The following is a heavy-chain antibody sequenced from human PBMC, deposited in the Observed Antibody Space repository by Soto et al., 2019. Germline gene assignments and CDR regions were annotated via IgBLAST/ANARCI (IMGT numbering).Heavy chain of an antibody. J-gene: IGHJ3*02. CDR1: GFTFSPFY. CDR3: VRDRGYPDSFDI. Sequence: EVQLVESGGGLVQPGESLRLSCAASGFTFSPFYMHWVRQAPGKGLEWVSHINGDGTTTVYADSVKGRFTISRDNAKSTLYLPMSRLRTEDTAVYYCVRDRGYPDSFDIWGQGTMVTVSS. CDR2: INGDGTTT. V-gene: IGHV3-74*01. D-gene: IGHD6-13*01.